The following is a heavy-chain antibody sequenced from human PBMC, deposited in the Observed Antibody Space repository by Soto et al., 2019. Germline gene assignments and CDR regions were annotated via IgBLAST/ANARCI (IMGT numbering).Heavy chain of an antibody. J-gene: IGHJ5*02. Sequence: QVQLVQSGAEVKKPGASVKLSCKASGFTFTSYAMHWVRQAPGQRLEWMGWINSGNGNTKYSHKFQGRVTITMDTSARIVYMELSSLRSEDTAVYFCARDKGYSGIEGWFDPWGQGNLVTVSS. D-gene: IGHD2-21*01. V-gene: IGHV1-3*01. CDR2: INSGNGNT. CDR1: GFTFTSYA. CDR3: ARDKGYSGIEGWFDP.